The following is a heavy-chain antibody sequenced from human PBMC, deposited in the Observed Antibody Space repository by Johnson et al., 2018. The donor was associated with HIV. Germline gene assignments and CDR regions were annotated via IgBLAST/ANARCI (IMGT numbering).Heavy chain of an antibody. CDR2: ISGSGSSI. Sequence: EVHLVESGGGLVQPGGSLRLSCVASGFTFRSYAMSWVRQAPGKGLDWVSGISGSGSSINYADSVKGRFTISRDNSKNTLYLEMNSLRAEDTAVYYCAKERSYSDAFDFWGQGTMVTVSS. CDR3: AKERSYSDAFDF. CDR1: GFTFRSYA. D-gene: IGHD3-10*01. V-gene: IGHV3-23*04. J-gene: IGHJ3*01.